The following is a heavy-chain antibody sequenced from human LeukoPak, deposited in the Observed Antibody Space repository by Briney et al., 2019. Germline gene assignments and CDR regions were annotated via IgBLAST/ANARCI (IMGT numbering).Heavy chain of an antibody. V-gene: IGHV4-39*07. Sequence: SETLSLTCTVSGGSIRGNGYYWGWIRQAPGKGLEWIGSIYYDGSTYYNPSLKSRVTISVDTSKNQFSLKLSSVTAADTAVYYCARADSSSWSDFDYWGQGTLVTVSS. CDR1: GGSIRGNGYY. D-gene: IGHD6-13*01. CDR3: ARADSSSWSDFDY. CDR2: IYYDGST. J-gene: IGHJ4*02.